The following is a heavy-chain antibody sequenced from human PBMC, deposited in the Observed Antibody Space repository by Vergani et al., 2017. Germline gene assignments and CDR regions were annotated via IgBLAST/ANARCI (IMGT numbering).Heavy chain of an antibody. CDR1: GFTFSSYA. CDR2: ISGSGGNT. Sequence: EVQLLESGGNLIQPGGSLRLSCGASGFTFSSYAMTWVRLAPGKGLQWVSAISGSGGNTFYTDSVKGRFTISRENSKDTLYLQMNSLRVEDTAIYYCAKARDPNCKGGNCYSYYYGLDLWGQGTTVTVSS. D-gene: IGHD2-21*01. J-gene: IGHJ6*02. V-gene: IGHV3-23*01. CDR3: AKARDPNCKGGNCYSYYYGLDL.